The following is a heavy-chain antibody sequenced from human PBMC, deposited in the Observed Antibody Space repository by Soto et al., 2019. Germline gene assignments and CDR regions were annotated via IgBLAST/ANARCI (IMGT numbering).Heavy chain of an antibody. J-gene: IGHJ4*02. D-gene: IGHD1-1*01. CDR3: ARDHRDGYNLYYFDY. V-gene: IGHV4-34*01. CDR1: GGSFSGYY. CDR2: INHSGST. Sequence: SETLSLTCAVYGGSFSGYYWSWIRQPPGKGLEWIGEINHSGSTNYNPSLKSRVTISVDTSKNQFSLKLSSVTAADTAVYYCARDHRDGYNLYYFDYWGQGTPGHRLL.